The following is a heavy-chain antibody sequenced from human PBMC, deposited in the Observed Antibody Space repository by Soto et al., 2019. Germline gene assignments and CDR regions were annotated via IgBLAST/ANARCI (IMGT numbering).Heavy chain of an antibody. V-gene: IGHV3-21*01. D-gene: IGHD3-3*01. Sequence: WGSLRLSCAASGFTFSSYSMNCVRQAAGKGLEWVSSISSSSSYIYYADSVKGRFTISRDNDKNSLYLQMNSLRAEDTAVYYCARGRDYDFWSGYYSPEYFQHRGPGTLVTVSS. CDR2: ISSSSSYI. J-gene: IGHJ1*01. CDR3: ARGRDYDFWSGYYSPEYFQH. CDR1: GFTFSSYS.